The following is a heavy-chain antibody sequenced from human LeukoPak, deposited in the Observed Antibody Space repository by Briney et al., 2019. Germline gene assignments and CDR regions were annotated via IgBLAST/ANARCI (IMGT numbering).Heavy chain of an antibody. J-gene: IGHJ4*02. D-gene: IGHD5-18*01. CDR3: ARGSPPFEYSYGPVADY. Sequence: PSETLSLTCTVSGGSIRSTNYYWGWIRQPPGKGLEWIGSIYHSGSTYYNPSLKSRVTISVDTSKNQFSLKLSSVTAADTAVYYCARGSPPFEYSYGPVADYWGQGTLVTVSS. CDR1: GGSIRSTNYY. V-gene: IGHV4-39*07. CDR2: IYHSGST.